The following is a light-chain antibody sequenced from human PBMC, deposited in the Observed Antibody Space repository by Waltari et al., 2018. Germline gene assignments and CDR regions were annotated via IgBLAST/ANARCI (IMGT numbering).Light chain of an antibody. CDR1: SLRSYY. CDR2: DNN. CDR3: HSRDASGVGGT. V-gene: IGLV3-19*01. Sequence: TQDPAVSVALGQTVRITCQGDSLRSYYASWYQPRPGQAPKLVLYDNNNRPSGVPDRFSGSRSDNTASLTVTGAQAEDEGHYYCHSRDASGVGGTFGGGTKLTVL. J-gene: IGLJ2*01.